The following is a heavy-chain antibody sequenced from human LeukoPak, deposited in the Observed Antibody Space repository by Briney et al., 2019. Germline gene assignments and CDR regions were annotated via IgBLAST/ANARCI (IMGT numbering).Heavy chain of an antibody. CDR1: GGSISTYY. J-gene: IGHJ4*02. CDR3: ARANFIKYSSGWTFDY. D-gene: IGHD6-19*01. V-gene: IGHV4-59*12. CDR2: IYYSGST. Sequence: SETLSLTCTVSGGSISTYYWSWIRQPPGKGLEWIGYIYYSGSTYYNPSLKSRVTISVDTSKNQFSLKLSSVTAADTAVYYCARANFIKYSSGWTFDYWGQGTLVTVSS.